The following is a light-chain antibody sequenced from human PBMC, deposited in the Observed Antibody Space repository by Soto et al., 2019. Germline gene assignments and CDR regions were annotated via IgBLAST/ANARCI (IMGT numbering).Light chain of an antibody. Sequence: EIVLTQSPATLSLSPGERATLSCRASQSVNNYLAWYQQKPGQAPRLLVYDASNRATGIPARFSGSGSGTDFTLAISSLEPEDFAVYFCQQRSYWPRTFGQGTKVEIK. CDR3: QQRSYWPRT. CDR2: DAS. J-gene: IGKJ1*01. V-gene: IGKV3-11*01. CDR1: QSVNNY.